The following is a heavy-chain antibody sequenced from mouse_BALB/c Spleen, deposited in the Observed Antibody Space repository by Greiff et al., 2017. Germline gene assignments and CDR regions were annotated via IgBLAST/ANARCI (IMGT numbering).Heavy chain of an antibody. Sequence: EVKLVESGGDLVKPGGSLKLSCAASGFTFSSYGMSWVRQTPDKRLEWVATISSGGSYTYYPDSVKGRFTISRDNAKNTLYLQMSSLKSEDTAMYYCARSTTAYAMDDWGQGTSVTVSS. CDR1: GFTFSSYG. J-gene: IGHJ4*01. D-gene: IGHD1-2*01. CDR3: ARSTTAYAMDD. CDR2: ISSGGSYT. V-gene: IGHV5-6*01.